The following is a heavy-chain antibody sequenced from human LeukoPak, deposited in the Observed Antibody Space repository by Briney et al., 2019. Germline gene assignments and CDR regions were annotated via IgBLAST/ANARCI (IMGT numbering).Heavy chain of an antibody. V-gene: IGHV1-2*02. CDR2: INPNSGDT. J-gene: IGHJ4*02. CDR3: ARDEGFMVRGVPLHY. Sequence: ASVKVSCKASGYTFTGYYIHWVRQAPGQGLEWMGCINPNSGDTNYAQMFQGRVTMTRDTSFTTAYMELSSLRSDDTAVYYCARDEGFMVRGVPLHYWGQGTLVTVSS. D-gene: IGHD3-10*01. CDR1: GYTFTGYY.